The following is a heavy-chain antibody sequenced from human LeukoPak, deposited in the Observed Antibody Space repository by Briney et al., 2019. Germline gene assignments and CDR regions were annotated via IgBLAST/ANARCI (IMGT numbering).Heavy chain of an antibody. J-gene: IGHJ3*02. CDR2: ISAYNGNT. D-gene: IGHD3-22*01. CDR3: ARARDYDSSKDAFDI. CDR1: GYTFTSYG. Sequence: ASVKVSCKASGYTFTSYGISWVRQAPGQGLEWMGWISAYNGNTNYAQKLQGKVTMTTDTSTSTAYMELRSLRSDDTAVYYCARARDYDSSKDAFDIWGRGTMVTVSS. V-gene: IGHV1-18*01.